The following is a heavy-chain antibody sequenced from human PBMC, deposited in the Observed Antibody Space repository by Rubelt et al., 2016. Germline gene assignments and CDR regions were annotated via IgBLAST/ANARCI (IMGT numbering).Heavy chain of an antibody. D-gene: IGHD3-10*01. CDR3: ARVARAGANWIDP. J-gene: IGHJ5*02. V-gene: IGHV4-39*07. CDR1: GGSISSNSYY. CDR2: MFYTGSA. Sequence: QLQLQESGPGLVKPSETLSLACTVSGGSISSNSYYWAWIRQPPGKGLEWIGTMFYTGSADYNPSLRSRLTITTDPSKNQFSLRLRFVTAADTAVYFCARVARAGANWIDPWGQGTLVTVSS.